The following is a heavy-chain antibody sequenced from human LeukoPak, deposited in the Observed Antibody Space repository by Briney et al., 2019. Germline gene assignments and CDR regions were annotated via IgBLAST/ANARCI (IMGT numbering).Heavy chain of an antibody. J-gene: IGHJ1*01. V-gene: IGHV4-39*01. D-gene: IGHD3-3*01. CDR1: GGSISSSSYY. Sequence: PSETLSLTCTVSGGSISSSSYYWGWIRQPPGKGLEWNGSIYYSGSTYYNPSLKSRVTLSVDTSKNQFSLKLSSVTAADTAVYHCARHLSDFWSGYLIYFQHWGQGTLITVSS. CDR3: ARHLSDFWSGYLIYFQH. CDR2: IYYSGST.